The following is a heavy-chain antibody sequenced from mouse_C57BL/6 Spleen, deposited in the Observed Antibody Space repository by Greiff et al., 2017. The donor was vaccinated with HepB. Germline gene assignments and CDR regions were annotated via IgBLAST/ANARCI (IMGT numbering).Heavy chain of an antibody. CDR1: GFSLTSYG. J-gene: IGHJ4*01. CDR2: IWGDGST. D-gene: IGHD2-2*01. CDR3: AKLTMVTTEDAMDY. V-gene: IGHV2-3*01. Sequence: VKVVESGPGLVAPSQSLSITCTVSGFSLTSYGVSWVRQPPGKGLEWLGVIWGDGSTNYHSALISRLSISKDNSKSQVFLKLNSLQTDDTATYYCAKLTMVTTEDAMDYWGQGTSVTVSS.